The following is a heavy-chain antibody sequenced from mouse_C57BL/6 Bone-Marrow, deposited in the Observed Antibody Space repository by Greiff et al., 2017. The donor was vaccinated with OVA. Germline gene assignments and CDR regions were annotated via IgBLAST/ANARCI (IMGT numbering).Heavy chain of an antibody. V-gene: IGHV2-6*01. CDR1: GFSLTSYG. Sequence: VMLVESGPGLVAPSQSLSITCTVSGFSLTSYGVDWVRQSPGKGLEWLGVIWGVGNTNYNSALKSRLSISKDNSKSQVFLKMNSLQTDDTAMYYCATSYYSNFAWCAYWDQGTLVTVSA. D-gene: IGHD2-5*01. J-gene: IGHJ3*01. CDR2: IWGVGNT. CDR3: ATSYYSNFAWCAY.